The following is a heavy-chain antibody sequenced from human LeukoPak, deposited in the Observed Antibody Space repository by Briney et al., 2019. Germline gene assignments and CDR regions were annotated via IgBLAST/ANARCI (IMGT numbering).Heavy chain of an antibody. V-gene: IGHV4-39*07. Sequence: SETLSLTCTVSGGSISSSSYYWGWIRQPPGKGLEWIGSIYYSGSTYYNPSLKSRVTISVDTSKNQFSLKLSSVTAADTAVYYCARDATGTIDYWGQEPWSPSPQ. D-gene: IGHD1-1*01. J-gene: IGHJ4*01. CDR2: IYYSGST. CDR1: GGSISSSSYY. CDR3: ARDATGTIDY.